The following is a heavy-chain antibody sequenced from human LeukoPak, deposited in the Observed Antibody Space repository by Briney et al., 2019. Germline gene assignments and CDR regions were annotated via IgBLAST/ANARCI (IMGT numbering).Heavy chain of an antibody. Sequence: SETLSLTCTVSGYSISSGYYWGWIRQPPGKGLEWIGSIYHSGSTYYNPSLKSRVTISVDTSKNQFSLKLRSVTAADTAVYYCAREGYDILTGYYHLDYWGQGTLVTVSS. J-gene: IGHJ4*02. D-gene: IGHD3-9*01. CDR3: AREGYDILTGYYHLDY. CDR2: IYHSGST. V-gene: IGHV4-38-2*02. CDR1: GYSISSGYY.